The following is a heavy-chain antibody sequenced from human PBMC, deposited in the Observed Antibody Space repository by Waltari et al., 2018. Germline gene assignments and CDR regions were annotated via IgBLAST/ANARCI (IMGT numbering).Heavy chain of an antibody. V-gene: IGHV4-4*02. CDR3: ARDRGRGLYLDS. CDR1: GDSMSGIDW. CDR2: VHRSGRT. J-gene: IGHJ4*02. D-gene: IGHD2-15*01. Sequence: QVQLQESGPGLVQPSGTLSPTCAVSGDSMSGIDWWNWVRQPPGKGLEWIGQVHRSGRTHYNPSLESRVTVSIETSNKQFSLILTSATAADTAVYYCARDRGRGLYLDSWGQGTLVTVSP.